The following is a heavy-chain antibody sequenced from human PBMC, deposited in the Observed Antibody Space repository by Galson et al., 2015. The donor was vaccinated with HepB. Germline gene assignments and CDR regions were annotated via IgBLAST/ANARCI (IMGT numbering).Heavy chain of an antibody. V-gene: IGHV1-3*04. CDR2: INTGNGDT. J-gene: IGHJ6*02. CDR1: GYFFTSYA. Sequence: SVKVSCKASGYFFTSYAIHWVRQAPGQRLEWMGWINTGNGDTKYSLKFQNRVTIRRDTSATTVYMELSSLKSEDTAVYYCARDRRIQLYLDPLYYYGMDVWGQGTTVTVSS. D-gene: IGHD2-2*02. CDR3: ARDRRIQLYLDPLYYYGMDV.